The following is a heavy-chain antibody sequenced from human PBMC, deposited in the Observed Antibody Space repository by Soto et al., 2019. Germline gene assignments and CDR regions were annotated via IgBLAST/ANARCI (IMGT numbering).Heavy chain of an antibody. CDR1: GYSVSSESAA. CDR3: ARSGPGGYIDS. Sequence: SHTLSLPFAISGYSVSSESAALNWISQSPSRGLEWLGRTCYRSKWYKHYAVSVKSRIAVNQDTSKNQFSLQLNSVTPEDTAVYYCARSGPGGYIDSWGQGTLVTVSS. D-gene: IGHD3-22*01. J-gene: IGHJ4*02. V-gene: IGHV6-1*01. CDR2: TCYRSKWYK.